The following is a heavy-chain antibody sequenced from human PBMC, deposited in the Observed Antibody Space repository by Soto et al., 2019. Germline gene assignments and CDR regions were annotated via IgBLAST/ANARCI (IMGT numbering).Heavy chain of an antibody. CDR3: GRRGPGTCFDD. CDR1: GFTFSSYA. Sequence: EVQLLESGGGLVQPGGSLRLSCAASGFTFSSYAMNWVRQAPGKGLEWVSVISGSGGSTYYADSVKGRFTISRDNSNNTLYLQMTSLRAEDTAVYYCGRRGPGTCFDDWGQGTLVTVSS. V-gene: IGHV3-23*01. CDR2: ISGSGGST. J-gene: IGHJ4*02. D-gene: IGHD6-13*01.